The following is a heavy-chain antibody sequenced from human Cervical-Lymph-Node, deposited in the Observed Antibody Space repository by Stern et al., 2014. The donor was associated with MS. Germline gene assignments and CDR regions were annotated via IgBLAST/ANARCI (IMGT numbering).Heavy chain of an antibody. J-gene: IGHJ4*02. CDR1: GGSISSSTYY. V-gene: IGHV4-39*01. CDR2: IHESGTT. D-gene: IGHD6-19*01. Sequence: QLQLQESGPGLVKPSETLSLTCTVSGGSISSSTYYWGWIRQPPGKGLEWIGNIHESGTTYYSPSLKSRVTMSVDTSTNQFSLRLSSGTAADSAVYYCGSGNGWYLHWGQGTLVTVSS. CDR3: GSGNGWYLH.